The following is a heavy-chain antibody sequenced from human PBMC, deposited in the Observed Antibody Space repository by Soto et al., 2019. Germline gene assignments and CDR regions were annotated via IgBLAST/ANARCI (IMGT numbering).Heavy chain of an antibody. D-gene: IGHD3-3*01. CDR3: AKAHFDLWSGTRDYFDS. Sequence: QVQLVESGGGVVQPGRSLRISCAASGFNFRNYGMHWVRQAPGKGLEWVAVISYDGSEKFYADSVKGRFTISRDNSKDTLDLQMNRLRTGDTAVYYCAKAHFDLWSGTRDYFDSWGQGILVTVST. CDR2: ISYDGSEK. V-gene: IGHV3-30*18. J-gene: IGHJ4*02. CDR1: GFNFRNYG.